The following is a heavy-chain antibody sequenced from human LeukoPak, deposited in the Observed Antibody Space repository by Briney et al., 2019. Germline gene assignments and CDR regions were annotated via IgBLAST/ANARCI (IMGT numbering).Heavy chain of an antibody. J-gene: IGHJ4*02. CDR2: INDRGDAT. CDR3: ARGNRGSYYGGDS. D-gene: IGHD1-26*01. Sequence: PGGSLRLSCAASGFTFDDYGMTWVRQTPGMGLEWGARINDRGDATGYADSVKGRFTISRDNAKNSLYLQMHSLRAEDTAFYYCARGNRGSYYGGDSWGQGTLVTVSS. CDR1: GFTFDDYG. V-gene: IGHV3-20*04.